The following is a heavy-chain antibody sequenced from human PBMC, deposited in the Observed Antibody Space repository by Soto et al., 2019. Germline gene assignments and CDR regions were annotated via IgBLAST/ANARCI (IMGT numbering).Heavy chain of an antibody. CDR3: AKGTSDYGDYGVVYWYFDI. Sequence: QVQLVESGGGVVQPGRSLRLSCAASGFTFSSYGMHWVRQAPGKGLEWVAVISYDGSNKYYADSVKGRFTISRDNSKNTLYLQMNSLRAEDTAVYYRAKGTSDYGDYGVVYWYFDIWGRGTLVTVSS. J-gene: IGHJ2*01. CDR1: GFTFSSYG. V-gene: IGHV3-30*18. CDR2: ISYDGSNK. D-gene: IGHD4-17*01.